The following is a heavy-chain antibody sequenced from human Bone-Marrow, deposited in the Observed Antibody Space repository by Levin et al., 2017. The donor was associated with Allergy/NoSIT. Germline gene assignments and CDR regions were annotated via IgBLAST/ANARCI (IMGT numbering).Heavy chain of an antibody. CDR2: IYYSGST. Sequence: PSETLSLTCTVSGGSISSSSYYWGWIRQPPGKGLEWIGSIYYSGSTYYNPSLKSRVTISVDTSKNQFSLKLSSVTAADTAVYYCARHGGRQLVPRFDYWGQGTLVTVSS. CDR1: GGSISSSSYY. D-gene: IGHD6-13*01. CDR3: ARHGGRQLVPRFDY. J-gene: IGHJ4*02. V-gene: IGHV4-39*01.